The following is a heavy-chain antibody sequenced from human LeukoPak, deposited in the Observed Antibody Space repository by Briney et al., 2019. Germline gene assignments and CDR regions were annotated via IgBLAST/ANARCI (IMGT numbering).Heavy chain of an antibody. J-gene: IGHJ6*03. D-gene: IGHD3-10*01. CDR2: ISGSGNTI. V-gene: IGHV3-11*04. CDR3: ARDPGITMVRGIIPYYYYYMDV. CDR1: GFTFSDYH. Sequence: GGSLRLSCAASGFTFSDYHMNWVRQAPGKGLEWVSYISGSGNTIYYGDSVRGRFTISRDNAKNSLYLQMNSLRAEDTAVYFCARDPGITMVRGIIPYYYYYMDVWGTGTTVTVSS.